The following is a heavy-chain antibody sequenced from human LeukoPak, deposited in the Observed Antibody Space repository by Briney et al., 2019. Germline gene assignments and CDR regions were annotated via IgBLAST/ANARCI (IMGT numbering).Heavy chain of an antibody. V-gene: IGHV1-46*01. J-gene: IGHJ4*02. CDR3: ARDNPTYFDY. Sequence: GASVKVSCKASGYTFTSYYMHWVRQAPGQGLEWMGIINPSGGSTSYAQKFQGRVTMTRDTSISTAYMELSRLRSDDTAVYYCARDNPTYFDYWGQGTLVTVSS. D-gene: IGHD4-17*01. CDR1: GYTFTSYY. CDR2: INPSGGST.